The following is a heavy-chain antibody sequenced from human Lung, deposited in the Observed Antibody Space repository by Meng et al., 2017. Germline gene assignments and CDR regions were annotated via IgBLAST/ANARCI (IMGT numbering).Heavy chain of an antibody. Sequence: GTRLPNPSATFSSPFVDCRTTYSDYYWSWIRQPPVEGLEWIGEINHSGSTNYNPSLGSRATISVYTSQANLSLKRSSVTAADSAVYYCARGSTTMARYFDYWGQGTLVTVSS. CDR1: RTTYSDYY. CDR3: ARGSTTMARYFDY. J-gene: IGHJ4*02. D-gene: IGHD4-11*01. CDR2: INHSGST. V-gene: IGHV4-34*01.